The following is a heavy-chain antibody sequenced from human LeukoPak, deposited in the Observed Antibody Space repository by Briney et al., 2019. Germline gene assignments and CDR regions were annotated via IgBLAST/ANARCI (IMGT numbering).Heavy chain of an antibody. Sequence: PSETLSLTCSVSGGSVRSSSYYWGWIRQPPGKGLEWVASINYSGNTYYNPSLKSRVTISVETSKNQVSLKLSSVTAADTAVYFCARRNLMRSWFDPWGQGTVVTVSS. CDR1: GGSVRSSSYY. V-gene: IGHV4-39*01. CDR3: ARRNLMRSWFDP. CDR2: INYSGNT. D-gene: IGHD1-14*01. J-gene: IGHJ5*02.